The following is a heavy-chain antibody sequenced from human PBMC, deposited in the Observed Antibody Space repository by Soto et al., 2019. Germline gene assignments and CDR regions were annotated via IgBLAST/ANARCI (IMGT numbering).Heavy chain of an antibody. Sequence: VESLKIACQGSGYSFTSFWICCFLQMPGKGLEWMGIIYPRDSDIRYSPSFQGQVTISADKSISTAYLQWSSLKASDTAMYYCARLANIFGFDNWGHGTLVTVSS. V-gene: IGHV5-51*01. CDR3: ARLANIFGFDN. D-gene: IGHD3-3*02. CDR2: IYPRDSDI. CDR1: GYSFTSFW. J-gene: IGHJ4*01.